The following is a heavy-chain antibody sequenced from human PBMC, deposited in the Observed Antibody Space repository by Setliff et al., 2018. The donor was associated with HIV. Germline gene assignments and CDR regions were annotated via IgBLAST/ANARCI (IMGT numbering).Heavy chain of an antibody. CDR3: ARTSMVRGAVWWFDP. D-gene: IGHD3-10*01. CDR2: IYPGDSNT. Sequence: SLKISCKASGYSFSSYSIAWVRQLPGKGLEWMGIIYPGDSNTRYSPSFEGQVTISADESISTAYLQWSRLKASDTAMYYCARTSMVRGAVWWFDPWGQGTLVTVSS. CDR1: GYSFSSYS. J-gene: IGHJ5*02. V-gene: IGHV5-51*01.